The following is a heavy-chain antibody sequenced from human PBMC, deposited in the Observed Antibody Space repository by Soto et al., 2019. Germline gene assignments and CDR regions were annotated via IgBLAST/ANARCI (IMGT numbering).Heavy chain of an antibody. J-gene: IGHJ4*02. D-gene: IGHD6-19*01. CDR1: GGTFSSYA. V-gene: IGHV1-69*13. CDR3: ARAAVMGYSSGWYEPYFDY. CDR2: IIPIFGTA. Sequence: SVKVSCKASGGTFSSYAISWVRQAPGQGLEWMGGIIPIFGTANYAQKFQGRVTITADESTSTAYMELSSLRSEDTAVYYCARAAVMGYSSGWYEPYFDYWGQGTLVTVSS.